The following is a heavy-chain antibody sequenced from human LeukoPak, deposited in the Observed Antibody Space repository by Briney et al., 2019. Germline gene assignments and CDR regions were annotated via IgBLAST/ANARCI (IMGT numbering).Heavy chain of an antibody. CDR3: ARRGSSGYYIDY. CDR2: ISSSSVYT. J-gene: IGHJ4*02. Sequence: GGSLRLSCAASGFTFSDYYMIYIRQAPGKGLEWVSHISSSSVYTNYADSVKGRFTISRDNAKNSLYLQMNSLRADDTAVYYCARRGSSGYYIDYWGQGTLVTVSS. V-gene: IGHV3-11*03. D-gene: IGHD3-22*01. CDR1: GFTFSDYY.